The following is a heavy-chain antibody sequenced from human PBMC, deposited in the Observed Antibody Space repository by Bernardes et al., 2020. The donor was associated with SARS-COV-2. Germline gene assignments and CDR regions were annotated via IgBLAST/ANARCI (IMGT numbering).Heavy chain of an antibody. D-gene: IGHD1-1*01. Sequence: SVKVSCKASGGTFSSYAISWVRQAPGQGLEWMGGIIPIFGTANYAQKFQGRVTITADESTSTAYMELSSLRSEDTAVYYCASCFATTPPRFWFDPWGQGTLVTVSS. CDR1: GGTFSSYA. V-gene: IGHV1-69*13. J-gene: IGHJ5*02. CDR3: ASCFATTPPRFWFDP. CDR2: IIPIFGTA.